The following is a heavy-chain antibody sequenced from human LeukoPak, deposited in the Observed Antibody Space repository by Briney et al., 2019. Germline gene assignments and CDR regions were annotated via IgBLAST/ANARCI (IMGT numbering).Heavy chain of an antibody. CDR1: GFTFSSYW. Sequence: PGGSLRLSCAASGFTFSSYWMHWVRQAPGKGLVWVSRINSHGSSTSYADSVKGRFTISRDNAKNTLYLQMNSLRAEDTAVYYCARGQCFGGSCYSYFQRWGQGTLVTVSS. J-gene: IGHJ1*01. D-gene: IGHD2-15*01. CDR3: ARGQCFGGSCYSYFQR. CDR2: INSHGSST. V-gene: IGHV3-74*01.